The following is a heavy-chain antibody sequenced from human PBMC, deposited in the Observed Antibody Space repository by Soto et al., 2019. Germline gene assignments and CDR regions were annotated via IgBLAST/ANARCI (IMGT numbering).Heavy chain of an antibody. CDR1: GYSISSGYY. CDR3: ARLHSSGYYYYYYGMDV. V-gene: IGHV4-38-2*01. D-gene: IGHD3-22*01. Sequence: PSETLSLTCAVSGYSISSGYYCGWIRQPPGKGLEWIGSIYHSGSTYYNPSLKSRVTISVDTSKNQFSLKLSSVTAADTAVYYCARLHSSGYYYYYYGMDVWGQGTTVTVSS. CDR2: IYHSGST. J-gene: IGHJ6*02.